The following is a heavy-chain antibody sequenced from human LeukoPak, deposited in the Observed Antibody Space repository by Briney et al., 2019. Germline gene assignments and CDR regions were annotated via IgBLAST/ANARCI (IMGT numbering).Heavy chain of an antibody. D-gene: IGHD4-17*01. CDR1: GYTLTALA. V-gene: IGHV1-24*01. CDR2: FDSEEYDT. J-gene: IGHJ4*02. CDR3: ATLEPEPGDFGGLAY. Sequence: ASVNVSCKVSGYTLTALALHWVRQAPGKGFEWIGGFDSEEYDTIYAQKFQGRVTMTEDTSTDTAYMQLNSLSFEDTAVYYCATLEPEPGDFGGLAYWGQGTLVTVSS.